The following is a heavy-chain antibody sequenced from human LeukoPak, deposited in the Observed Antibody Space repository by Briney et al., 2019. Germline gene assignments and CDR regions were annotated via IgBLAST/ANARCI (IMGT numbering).Heavy chain of an antibody. V-gene: IGHV1-46*01. CDR1: GYTLTSYY. J-gene: IGHJ6*02. CDR2: INPSGGST. Sequence: ASVKVSCKASGYTLTSYYMHWVRQAPGQGHEWMGIINPSGGSTSYAQKFQGRVTMTRDTSTSTVYMELSSLRSEDTAVYYCARAREQQLVRYYYYGMDVWGQGTTVTVSS. D-gene: IGHD6-13*01. CDR3: ARAREQQLVRYYYYGMDV.